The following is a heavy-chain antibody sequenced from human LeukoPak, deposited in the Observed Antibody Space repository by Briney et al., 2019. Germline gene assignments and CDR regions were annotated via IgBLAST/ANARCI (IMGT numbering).Heavy chain of an antibody. CDR2: IYPGDSDT. Sequence: GESLKISCKGSGYSFSNYWIGWVRQMPGKGLEWMGIIYPGDSDTRYSPSFQGQVTISIDESINTAYLQWSSLEASDTAMYYCARQYGRPLAYWGQGTLVTVSS. CDR3: ARQYGRPLAY. D-gene: IGHD4-17*01. CDR1: GYSFSNYW. V-gene: IGHV5-51*01. J-gene: IGHJ4*02.